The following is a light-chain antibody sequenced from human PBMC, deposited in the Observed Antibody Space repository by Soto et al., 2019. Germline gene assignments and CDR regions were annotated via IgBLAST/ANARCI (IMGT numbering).Light chain of an antibody. J-gene: IGKJ2*01. CDR2: WAS. Sequence: DLVMTQSPDSLAVSLGERATINCKSSQSVLYSSNNKNYLAWYQQKPGQPPKLLIYWASTRESGVPDRFSGSGSGTDFSLTISSLQAEDVEVYYCQQYYSTPVTFGQGTKLEIK. CDR1: QSVLYSSNNKNY. CDR3: QQYYSTPVT. V-gene: IGKV4-1*01.